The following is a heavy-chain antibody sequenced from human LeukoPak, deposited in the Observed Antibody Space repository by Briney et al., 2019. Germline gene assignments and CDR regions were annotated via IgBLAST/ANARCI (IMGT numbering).Heavy chain of an antibody. CDR3: ARDSSRYYYDSSGYYDY. D-gene: IGHD3-22*01. CDR1: GGTFSSYA. CDR2: IIPIFATS. V-gene: IGHV1-69*05. J-gene: IGHJ4*02. Sequence: AXVKVSCKASGGTFSSYAISWVRQAPGQGLEWMGGIIPIFATSNYPQTSHRTVTITTDESTTTAYMYLSSLRSEDTAVYYCARDSSRYYYDSSGYYDYWGQGTLVTVSS.